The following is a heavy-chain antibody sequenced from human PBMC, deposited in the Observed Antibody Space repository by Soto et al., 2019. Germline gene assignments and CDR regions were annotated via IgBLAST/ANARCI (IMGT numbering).Heavy chain of an antibody. D-gene: IGHD4-17*01. CDR2: ISYDGSKK. Sequence: GGSLRLSCAASGLIFSHYAMHWVRQAPGKGLEWVAIISYDGSKKYYADSVKGRFSISRDNARNTLFLQMNSLRSEDTVVYYCARNDYGTYYFDYWGQGTPVTVSS. CDR1: GLIFSHYA. V-gene: IGHV3-30-3*01. J-gene: IGHJ4*02. CDR3: ARNDYGTYYFDY.